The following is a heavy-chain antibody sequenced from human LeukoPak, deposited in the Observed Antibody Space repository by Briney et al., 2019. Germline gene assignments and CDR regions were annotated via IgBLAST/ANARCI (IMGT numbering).Heavy chain of an antibody. CDR3: ARGPRYCSGGSCYSSFDY. CDR1: GGSISSYY. V-gene: IGHV4-59*01. D-gene: IGHD2-15*01. Sequence: NPSETLSLTCTVSGGSISSYYWSWIRQPPGKGLEWIGYIYYSGSTNYNPSLKSRVTISVDTSKNQFSLKLSSVTAADTAVYYCARGPRYCSGGSCYSSFDYWGQGTLVTVSS. J-gene: IGHJ4*02. CDR2: IYYSGST.